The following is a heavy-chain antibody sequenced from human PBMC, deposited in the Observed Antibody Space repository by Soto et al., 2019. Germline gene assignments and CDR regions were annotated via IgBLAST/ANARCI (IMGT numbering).Heavy chain of an antibody. CDR3: TTQWRRYYSHYGLDV. CDR1: GFTFTNYW. V-gene: IGHV3-15*07. D-gene: IGHD6-19*01. J-gene: IGHJ6*02. Sequence: WVSLRLSCLASGFTFTNYWMTWVRQAPGKGLEWVGRIKSKTDGGTTDYAAPVKGRFTISRDDSKNTLYLQMNSLKTEDTAVYYCTTQWRRYYSHYGLDVWGQGTMGTVSS. CDR2: IKSKTDGGTT.